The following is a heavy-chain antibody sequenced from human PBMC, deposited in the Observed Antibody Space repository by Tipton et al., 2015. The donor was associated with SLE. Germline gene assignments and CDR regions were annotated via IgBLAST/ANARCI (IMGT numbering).Heavy chain of an antibody. CDR2: IYHNGIT. V-gene: IGHV4-61*08. D-gene: IGHD3-22*01. Sequence: TLSLTCTVSGGSISSGGYYWSWIRQHPGKGLEWVGHIYHNGITNYNPSLKSRVTISVDTSKNQFSLKVNSVTAADTAVYYCARGPGYNFGRVDYWGQGTLVTVSS. CDR3: ARGPGYNFGRVDY. J-gene: IGHJ4*02. CDR1: GGSISSGGYY.